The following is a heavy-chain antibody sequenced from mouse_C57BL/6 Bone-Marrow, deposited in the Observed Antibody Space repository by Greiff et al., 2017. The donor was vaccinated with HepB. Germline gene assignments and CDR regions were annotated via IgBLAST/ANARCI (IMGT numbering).Heavy chain of an antibody. V-gene: IGHV1-81*01. Sequence: QVQLKESGAELARPGASVKLSCKASGYTFTSYGISWVKQRTGQGLEWIGEIYPRSGNTYYNEKFKGKATLTADKSSSTAYMELRSLTSEDSAVYFCARAGKLGQAYWGQGTLVTVSA. D-gene: IGHD4-1*01. CDR1: GYTFTSYG. CDR2: IYPRSGNT. CDR3: ARAGKLGQAY. J-gene: IGHJ3*01.